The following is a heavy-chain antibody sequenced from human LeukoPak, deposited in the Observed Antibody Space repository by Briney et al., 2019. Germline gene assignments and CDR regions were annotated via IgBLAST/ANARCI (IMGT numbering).Heavy chain of an antibody. CDR2: IYDSGST. V-gene: IGHV4-59*01. CDR3: ACLTTADAFDI. Sequence: SETLSLTCTVSGGSINSYYWSWIRQPPGKGLEWIGYIYDSGSTNYNPSLKSRVTISVDTSNNQFSLKLSSVTAADTAVYYCACLTTADAFDIWGQGAMVTVSS. J-gene: IGHJ3*02. CDR1: GGSINSYY. D-gene: IGHD3-22*01.